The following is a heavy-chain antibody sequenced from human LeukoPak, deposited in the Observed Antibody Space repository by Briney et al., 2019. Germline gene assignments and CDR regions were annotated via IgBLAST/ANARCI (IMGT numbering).Heavy chain of an antibody. CDR3: AKDLHWGLDY. J-gene: IGHJ4*02. D-gene: IGHD3-16*01. CDR1: GFSLSTYG. Sequence: GGSLRLSCVASGFSLSTYGMSWVRQAPGKGLEWLSAIDGNGAKTFYADSGKGRFTISRDNSANTLYLQMNSLRGEDTALYYCAKDLHWGLDYWGQGALATVSS. V-gene: IGHV3-23*01. CDR2: IDGNGAKT.